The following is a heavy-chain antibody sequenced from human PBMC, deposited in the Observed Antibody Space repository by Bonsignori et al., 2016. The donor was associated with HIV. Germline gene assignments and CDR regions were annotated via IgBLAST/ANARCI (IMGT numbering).Heavy chain of an antibody. CDR1: GASFSDFY. CDR2: INHSGGA. CDR3: ASRTYSDSNGLYHFYFAS. D-gene: IGHD2-8*01. J-gene: IGHJ4*02. Sequence: SETLSLTCAVYGASFSDFYWNWIRQSPGKGLEWIGEINHSGGANYNPSLKSRAAISMDTSKNQFSLKLTSVAAADTSMYYCASRTYSDSNGLYHFYFASWGQGTLVTVSS. V-gene: IGHV4-34*01.